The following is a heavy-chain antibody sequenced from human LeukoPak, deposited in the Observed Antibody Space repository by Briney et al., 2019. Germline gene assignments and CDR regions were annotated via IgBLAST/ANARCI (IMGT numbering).Heavy chain of an antibody. J-gene: IGHJ5*02. Sequence: SVKVSCKASGGTFSSYAISWVRQAPGQGLEWMGGIIPIFGTANYAQKFQGRVTITTDESTSTAYMEPSSLRSEDTAVYYCAGNLEWSINWFDPWGQGTLVTVSS. CDR1: GGTFSSYA. D-gene: IGHD3-3*01. CDR3: AGNLEWSINWFDP. V-gene: IGHV1-69*05. CDR2: IIPIFGTA.